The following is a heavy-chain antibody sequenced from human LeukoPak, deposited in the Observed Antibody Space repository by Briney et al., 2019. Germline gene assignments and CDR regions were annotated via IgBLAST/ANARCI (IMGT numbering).Heavy chain of an antibody. Sequence: GGSLRLPCVASEFTFSHYGMHWVRQAPGKGPEWVAPVWFDGSNEYYADSVKGRFTISRDNSKNTLYLQMNSLRAEDTAVYYCAKPYDSTNYYFDYWGQGTLVTVSS. CDR1: EFTFSHYG. V-gene: IGHV3-33*06. D-gene: IGHD3-22*01. CDR3: AKPYDSTNYYFDY. J-gene: IGHJ4*02. CDR2: VWFDGSNE.